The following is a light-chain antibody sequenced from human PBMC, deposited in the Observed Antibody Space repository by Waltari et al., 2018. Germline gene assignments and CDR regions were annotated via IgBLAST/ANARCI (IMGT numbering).Light chain of an antibody. Sequence: DSVMTQSPDSLGVSMGERATIHCKSSQNLLYSSDNKNYLAWYQQKPGQPPKLLISWASTRESGVPDRFSGSGSGTDFTLTISSLQAEDVAVYYCQQYYSTMYTFGQGTKLEIK. CDR1: QNLLYSSDNKNY. CDR3: QQYYSTMYT. CDR2: WAS. J-gene: IGKJ2*01. V-gene: IGKV4-1*01.